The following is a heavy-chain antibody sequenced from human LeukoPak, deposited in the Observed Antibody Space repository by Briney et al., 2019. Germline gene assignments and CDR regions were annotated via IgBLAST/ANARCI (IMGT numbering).Heavy chain of an antibody. D-gene: IGHD6-19*01. CDR2: IYYSGST. CDR3: AREFQLWLGHYYYYMDV. J-gene: IGHJ6*03. Sequence: SETLSLTCTVSGGSISSSSYYWGWIRQPPGKGLEWIGSIYYSGSTYYNPSLKSRVTISVDTSKNQFSLKLSSVTAADTAVYYCAREFQLWLGHYYYYMDVWGKGTTVTVSS. CDR1: GGSISSSSYY. V-gene: IGHV4-39*07.